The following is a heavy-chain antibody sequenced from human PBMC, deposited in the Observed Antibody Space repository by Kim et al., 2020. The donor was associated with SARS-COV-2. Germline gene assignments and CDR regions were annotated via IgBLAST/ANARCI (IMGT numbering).Heavy chain of an antibody. V-gene: IGHV4-39*01. CDR3: ARRDTSWFDP. J-gene: IGHJ5*02. CDR1: GGSINVFSYF. Sequence: SETLSLTCSVSGGSINVFSYFWGWIRQPPGKGLEWIVYVHSSGKAYYNLSLKSRVTTSLDTSKNQFSLKLSSVTAADTAVYYCARRDTSWFDPWSQGTLVTVS. CDR2: VHSSGKA.